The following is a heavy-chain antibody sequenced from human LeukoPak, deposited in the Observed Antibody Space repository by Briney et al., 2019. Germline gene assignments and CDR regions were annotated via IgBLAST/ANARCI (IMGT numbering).Heavy chain of an antibody. Sequence: PGGSLRLSCAASGFIFSSYRMNWVRQAPGKGLEWVSFISAGGSTRNYADSVKGRFTISRDDAKNSLYLQMNSLRAEDTAVYYCARDRGFGQADVWGKGTTVTVSS. CDR1: GFIFSSYR. J-gene: IGHJ6*04. CDR2: ISAGGSTR. CDR3: ARDRGFGQADV. V-gene: IGHV3-48*04. D-gene: IGHD3-10*01.